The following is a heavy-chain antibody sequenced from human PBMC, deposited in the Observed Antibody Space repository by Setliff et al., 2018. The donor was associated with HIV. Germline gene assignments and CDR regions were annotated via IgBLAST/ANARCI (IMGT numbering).Heavy chain of an antibody. CDR2: IYYSGST. D-gene: IGHD4-17*01. CDR3: ARDGGGGLRDYYYYYMDV. CDR1: GGSISSYY. J-gene: IGHJ6*03. Sequence: SETLSLTCTVSGGSISSYYWSWIRQPPGKGLEWIGYIYYSGSTDYNPSLKSRVTISVDTSKNQFSLKLSSVTAADTAVYYCARDGGGGLRDYYYYYMDVWGKGTTVTVSS. V-gene: IGHV4-59*01.